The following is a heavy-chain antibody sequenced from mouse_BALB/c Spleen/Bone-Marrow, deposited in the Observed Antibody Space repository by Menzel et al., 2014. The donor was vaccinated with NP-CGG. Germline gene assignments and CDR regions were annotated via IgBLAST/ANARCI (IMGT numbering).Heavy chain of an antibody. J-gene: IGHJ3*01. CDR2: IDPFNGGT. CDR1: GYPFTSYY. V-gene: IGHV1S135*01. Sequence: VQLQQSGPELMKPGASVKISCKASGYPFTSYYMHWVKQSHGKSLEWIGYIDPFNGGTSYNQKFKGKATLTVDKSSSTAYMHLSSLTSEDSAVYYCAGSTMISAWFAYWGQGTLVTVSA. CDR3: AGSTMISAWFAY. D-gene: IGHD2-4*01.